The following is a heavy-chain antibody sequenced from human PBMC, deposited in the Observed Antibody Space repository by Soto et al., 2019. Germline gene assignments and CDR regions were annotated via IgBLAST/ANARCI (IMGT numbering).Heavy chain of an antibody. J-gene: IGHJ6*02. D-gene: IGHD5-18*01. Sequence: GESLKISCKGSGYSFTTYWIGWVGQMPGKGLEWMGFIYPGDSDTRYSPSFQGQVTISADKSISTAYLQWSSLKASDTAMYYCTRRRPWGTVMGDMDVWGQGTTVTVYS. CDR3: TRRRPWGTVMGDMDV. CDR2: IYPGDSDT. V-gene: IGHV5-51*01. CDR1: GYSFTTYW.